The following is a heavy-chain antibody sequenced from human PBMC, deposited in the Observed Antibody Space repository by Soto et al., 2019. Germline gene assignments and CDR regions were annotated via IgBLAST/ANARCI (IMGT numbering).Heavy chain of an antibody. J-gene: IGHJ6*02. D-gene: IGHD3-10*01. CDR1: GVSFNNNG. Sequence: QVQLVQSGAEVKKPGSSVKVSCKTSGVSFNNNGIGWVRQAPGHGLEWMGGVSPAFSTSNYARKFQGRISITADASTGTVNMELSSLTSEDTAQYYCARVLYYGSGSYSPYGMDVWGQGTTVTVSS. CDR2: VSPAFSTS. CDR3: ARVLYYGSGSYSPYGMDV. V-gene: IGHV1-69*01.